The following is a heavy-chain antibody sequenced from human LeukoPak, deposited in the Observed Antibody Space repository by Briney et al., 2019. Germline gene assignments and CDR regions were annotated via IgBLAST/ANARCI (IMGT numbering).Heavy chain of an antibody. CDR1: GGTFSSYA. CDR3: AHRRDGYANWFDP. D-gene: IGHD3-16*01. V-gene: IGHV1-69*13. Sequence: PWASVKVSCKASGGTFSSYAISWVRQAPGQGLDWMGGIIPIFGTANYAQKFQGRVTITADESTSTAYMELSSLRSEDTAVYYCAHRRDGYANWFDPWGQGTLVTVSS. CDR2: IIPIFGTA. J-gene: IGHJ5*02.